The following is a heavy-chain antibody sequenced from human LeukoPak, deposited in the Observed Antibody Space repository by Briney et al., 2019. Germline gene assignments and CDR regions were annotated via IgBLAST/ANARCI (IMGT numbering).Heavy chain of an antibody. CDR2: ISSSSTTI. CDR3: ARVVDHDYGDYYLDY. Sequence: GGSLRLSCAASEFTFSSYSMNWVRQAPGKGLEWVSYISSSSTTIYYADSVKGRLTISRDNSKNTLYLQMNSLRAEDTAVYYCARVVDHDYGDYYLDYWGQGTLVTVSS. V-gene: IGHV3-48*01. CDR1: EFTFSSYS. D-gene: IGHD4-17*01. J-gene: IGHJ4*02.